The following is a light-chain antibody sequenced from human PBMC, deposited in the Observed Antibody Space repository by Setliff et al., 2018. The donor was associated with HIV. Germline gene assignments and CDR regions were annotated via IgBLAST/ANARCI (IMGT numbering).Light chain of an antibody. V-gene: IGLV2-14*01. CDR2: EVT. Sequence: QSALTQPASVSGPPGQSITISCTGTSSDVGGYNYVSWYQRHPGKAPKLMIYEVTNRPSGISNRFSGSKSGNTASLTISGLQAEDEADYYCSSYTIRNTLLFGTGTKVTVL. CDR3: SSYTIRNTLL. J-gene: IGLJ1*01. CDR1: SSDVGGYNY.